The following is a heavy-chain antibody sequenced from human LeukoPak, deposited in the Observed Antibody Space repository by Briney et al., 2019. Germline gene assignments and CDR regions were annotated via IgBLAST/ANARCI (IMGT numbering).Heavy chain of an antibody. D-gene: IGHD3-10*01. J-gene: IGHJ4*02. Sequence: GGSLRLSCAASGFTFSSYEMNWVRQAPGKGLEWVSYISSSGSTIYYADSVKGRFTISRDNAKNSLYLQMNSPRAEDTAVYYCARDPFGSRFGELFAPHFDYWGQGTLVTVSS. V-gene: IGHV3-48*03. CDR1: GFTFSSYE. CDR3: ARDPFGSRFGELFAPHFDY. CDR2: ISSSGSTI.